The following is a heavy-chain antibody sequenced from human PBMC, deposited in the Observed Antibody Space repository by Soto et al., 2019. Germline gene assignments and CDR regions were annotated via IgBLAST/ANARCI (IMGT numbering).Heavy chain of an antibody. CDR1: GYTFTSYY. CDR3: VRDRTSGGLVDF. J-gene: IGHJ4*02. D-gene: IGHD2-15*01. CDR2: IGPSGGST. V-gene: IGHV1-46*01. Sequence: QVQLVQSGAEVKKPGASVKVSCKASGYTFTSYYMHWVRQAPGQGLEWMGMIGPSGGSTTYAQNFQGRVTMTRDTSTSTVNMKLSNMRPEDTTVYYCVRDRTSGGLVDFWGQGTRIT.